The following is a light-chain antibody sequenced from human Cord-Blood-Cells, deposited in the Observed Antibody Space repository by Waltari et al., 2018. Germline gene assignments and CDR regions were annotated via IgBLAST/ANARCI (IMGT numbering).Light chain of an antibody. CDR2: GVS. CDR1: SRDGVGYNY. V-gene: IGLV2-14*01. CDR3: SSYTSSSTVV. Sequence: QSALTQPASVSGSPGPSITISCTGTSRDGVGYNYVSWYQQHPGKAPKLMIYGVSNRPSGVSNRFSGSKSGNTASLTISGLQAEDEADYYCSSYTSSSTVVFGGGTKLTVL. J-gene: IGLJ2*01.